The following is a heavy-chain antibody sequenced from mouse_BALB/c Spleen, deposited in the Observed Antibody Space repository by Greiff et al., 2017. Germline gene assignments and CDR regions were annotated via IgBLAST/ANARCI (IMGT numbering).Heavy chain of an antibody. J-gene: IGHJ1*01. CDR3: ARRASYYGSSLYFDV. D-gene: IGHD1-1*01. V-gene: IGHV5-12-1*01. Sequence: EVKVVESGGGLVKPGGSLKLSCAASGFAFSSYDMSWVRQTPEKRLEWVAYISSGGGSTYYPDTVKGRFTISRDNAKNTLYLQMTSLRSEDTAMYYCARRASYYGSSLYFDVWGAGTTVTVSS. CDR1: GFAFSSYD. CDR2: ISSGGGST.